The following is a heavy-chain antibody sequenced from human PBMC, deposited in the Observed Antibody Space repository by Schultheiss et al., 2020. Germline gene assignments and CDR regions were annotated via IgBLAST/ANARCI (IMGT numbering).Heavy chain of an antibody. CDR1: GFTVSSNY. V-gene: IGHV3-11*01. CDR3: AKVVGSSSCAYFDY. Sequence: GESLKISCAASGFTVSSNYMSWVRQAPGKGLEWVSYISSSGSTIYYADSVKGRFTISRDNAKNSLYLQMNSLRAEDTAVYYCAKVVGSSSCAYFDYWGQGTLVTVSS. CDR2: ISSSGSTI. D-gene: IGHD1-26*01. J-gene: IGHJ4*02.